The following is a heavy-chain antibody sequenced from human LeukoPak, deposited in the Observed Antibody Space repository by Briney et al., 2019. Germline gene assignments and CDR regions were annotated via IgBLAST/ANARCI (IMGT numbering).Heavy chain of an antibody. CDR1: GFTFSSYC. J-gene: IGHJ4*02. CDR3: ARVRSGSLDY. CDR2: IRSSSSDI. Sequence: GGSLRLSCAASGFTFSSYCMNWVRQAPGKGLEWVSFIRSSSSDIYYADSVKGRFTISRDNAKNSLYLQMDSLKAEDTAVYYCARVRSGSLDYWGQGTLVTVSS. V-gene: IGHV3-21*01. D-gene: IGHD1-26*01.